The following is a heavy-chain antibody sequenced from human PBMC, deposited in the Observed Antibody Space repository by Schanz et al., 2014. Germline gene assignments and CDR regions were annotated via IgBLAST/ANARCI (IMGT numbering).Heavy chain of an antibody. Sequence: AASGFTFSSYAMSWVRPAPGKRLDWVSTISASGGSPYYADSVKGRFTISRANSKNILYLQMNRLIVYDTSVDDCAKVLGYCRCRPTYRSSDLAMDFSGQGTPVT. V-gene: IGHV3-23*01. CDR3: AKVLGYCRCRPTYRSSDLAMDF. CDR1: GFTFSSYA. D-gene: IGHD2-15*01. J-gene: IGHJ6*01. CDR2: ISASGGSP.